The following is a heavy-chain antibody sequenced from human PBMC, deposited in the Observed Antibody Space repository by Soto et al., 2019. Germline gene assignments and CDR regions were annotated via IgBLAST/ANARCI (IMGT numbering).Heavy chain of an antibody. J-gene: IGHJ4*02. D-gene: IGHD2-2*01. V-gene: IGHV3-48*03. CDR2: ISSSGNLI. CDR1: GFTLSGHE. Sequence: EVQLVESGGGLVQPGGSLRLSCAASGFTLSGHEMNWVRQAPGKGLEWVSYISSSGNLIYYADSVKGRFTISKDNAKNSLYLQMDSLRAEDTAVYYCAREGGMYRLDYWGQGTLVTVSS. CDR3: AREGGMYRLDY.